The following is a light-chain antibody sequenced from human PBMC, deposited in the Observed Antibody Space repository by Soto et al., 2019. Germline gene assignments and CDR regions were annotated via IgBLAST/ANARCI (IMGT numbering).Light chain of an antibody. V-gene: IGKV3-15*01. Sequence: EIVLTQAPATLSVSPGERATLSCRASQSVSSNLAWYQQKPGQAPRLLIYGASTRATCIPARFSGSGSGTEFTLTISSLQSEDFAVYYCQQYNNWPRKFRPGTKVDI. CDR3: QQYNNWPRK. CDR1: QSVSSN. J-gene: IGKJ3*01. CDR2: GAS.